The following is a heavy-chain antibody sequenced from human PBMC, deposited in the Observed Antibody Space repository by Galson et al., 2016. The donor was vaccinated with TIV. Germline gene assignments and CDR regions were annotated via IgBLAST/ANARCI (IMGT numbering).Heavy chain of an antibody. Sequence: ETLSLTCAVSGGSISSHYCSWIRQPPGKGLEWIGYIYDSGSTNYNPSLKSRVTISVDTSKNQFSLKLRSVTAADTAVYYCADTYGDYGYYYGMDVWGQGTTVTVSS. J-gene: IGHJ6*02. D-gene: IGHD4-17*01. CDR3: ADTYGDYGYYYGMDV. CDR2: IYDSGST. V-gene: IGHV4-59*11. CDR1: GGSISSHY.